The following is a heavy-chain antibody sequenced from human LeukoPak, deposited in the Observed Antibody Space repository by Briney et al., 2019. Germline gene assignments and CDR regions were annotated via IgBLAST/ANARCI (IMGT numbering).Heavy chain of an antibody. V-gene: IGHV1-69*10. D-gene: IGHD3-3*01. Sequence: SVKVSCKASGYTFTSYGISWVRQAPGQGLEWMGVFIPVLGTANSTQKFQDRVSITADISTNTVYMELSSLRSEDTAVYFCAGIPVFGVVLHQEPVWGKGTTVTVSS. CDR3: AGIPVFGVVLHQEPV. CDR1: GYTFTSYG. CDR2: FIPVLGTA. J-gene: IGHJ6*04.